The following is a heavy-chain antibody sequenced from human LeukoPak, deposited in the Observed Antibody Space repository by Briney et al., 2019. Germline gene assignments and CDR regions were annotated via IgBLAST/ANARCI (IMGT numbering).Heavy chain of an antibody. Sequence: SETLSLTCAVSGGSIGSSNWWSWVRQPPGKGLEWIGEIYYSGNTNYNPSLKSRVTISIDKSKNQFSLKLSSVTAADTAVYYCARSVVVIAETYYYYYYMDVWGKGTTVTVSS. J-gene: IGHJ6*03. CDR2: IYYSGNT. D-gene: IGHD2-21*01. CDR3: ARSVVVIAETYYYYYYMDV. V-gene: IGHV4-4*02. CDR1: GGSIGSSNW.